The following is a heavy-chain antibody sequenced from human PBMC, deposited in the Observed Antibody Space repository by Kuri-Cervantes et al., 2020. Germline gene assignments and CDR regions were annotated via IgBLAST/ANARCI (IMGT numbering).Heavy chain of an antibody. V-gene: IGHV4-61*01. Sequence: SETLSLTCTVSGGSVSSGSYYWSWIRQPPGKGLEWIGYIYYSGSTNYNPSLKSRVTISVDTSKNQFSLKLSSVTAADTAVYYCARGGYCSGGSCYDDAFDIWGQGTMVTVSS. CDR2: IYYSGST. J-gene: IGHJ3*02. CDR3: ARGGYCSGGSCYDDAFDI. CDR1: GGSVSSGSYY. D-gene: IGHD2-15*01.